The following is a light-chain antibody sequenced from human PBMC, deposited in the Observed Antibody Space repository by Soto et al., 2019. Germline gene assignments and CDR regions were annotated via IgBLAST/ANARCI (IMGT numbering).Light chain of an antibody. CDR1: QDISNF. V-gene: IGKV1-33*01. Sequence: DIQMAQSPSSLSASVGDNVTIACRASQDISNFVNWYQQKGGKAPKLLIYDAFNLQLGVPSRFIGSGSGTYFTLSINGLQPEDTASYFCQHYADLPYTFGQRTKLEI. J-gene: IGKJ2*01. CDR2: DAF. CDR3: QHYADLPYT.